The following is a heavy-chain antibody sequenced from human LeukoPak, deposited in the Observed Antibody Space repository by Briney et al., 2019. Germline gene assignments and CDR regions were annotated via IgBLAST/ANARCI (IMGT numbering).Heavy chain of an antibody. CDR1: GYTFTSYG. D-gene: IGHD3-22*01. CDR2: ISAYNGNT. J-gene: IGHJ4*02. V-gene: IGHV1-18*01. CDR3: ARDQITYYYDSSGPKSLNRPRWVDY. Sequence: ASVKVSCKASGYTFTSYGNSWVRQAPGQGLEWMGWISAYNGNTNYAQKLQGRVTMTTDTSTSTAYMELRSLRSDDTAVYYCARDQITYYYDSSGPKSLNRPRWVDYWGQGTLVTVSS.